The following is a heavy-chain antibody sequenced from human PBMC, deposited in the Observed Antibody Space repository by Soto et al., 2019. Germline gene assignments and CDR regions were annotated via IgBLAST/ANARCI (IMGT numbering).Heavy chain of an antibody. CDR1: GFTISSYG. Sequence: GALRLSCAASGFTISSYGMHWVRQAPGKGLEWVAVIWYDGSNKYYADSVKGRFTISRDNSKNTLYLQMNSLRAEDTAVYYCARDKITGLFDYWGQGTLVTVSS. CDR2: IWYDGSNK. V-gene: IGHV3-33*01. D-gene: IGHD2-8*02. CDR3: ARDKITGLFDY. J-gene: IGHJ4*02.